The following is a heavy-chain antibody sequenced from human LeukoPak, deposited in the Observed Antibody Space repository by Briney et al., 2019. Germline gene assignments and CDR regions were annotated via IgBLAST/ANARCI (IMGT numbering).Heavy chain of an antibody. D-gene: IGHD6-19*01. CDR1: GGSFSGYY. J-gene: IGHJ4*02. V-gene: IGHV4-34*01. CDR3: ARGGSGWYEPDY. CDR2: INHSGRT. Sequence: SETLSLTCAVYGGSFSGYYWTWIRQSPGKGLEWIGEINHSGRTNYNPSLKSRVTISVDTSKNQISLKLSSVTAADTAVYYCARGGSGWYEPDYWGQGTLVTVSS.